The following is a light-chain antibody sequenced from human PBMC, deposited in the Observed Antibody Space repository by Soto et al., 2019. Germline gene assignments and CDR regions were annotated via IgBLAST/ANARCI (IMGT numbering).Light chain of an antibody. CDR3: CSYKSSSTLYV. Sequence: QSVLTQPASVSGSPGQSITLSCTGNSSDIGAYNYVSWYQQHPGKAPKLIIYDVTNRPSGISSRFSASKSGNTASLTISVLQAEDEADYYCCSYKSSSTLYVFGTGTKLTVL. CDR2: DVT. CDR1: SSDIGAYNY. J-gene: IGLJ1*01. V-gene: IGLV2-14*03.